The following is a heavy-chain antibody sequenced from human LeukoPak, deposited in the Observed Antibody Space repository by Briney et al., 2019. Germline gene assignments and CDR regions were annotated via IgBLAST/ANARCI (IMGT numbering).Heavy chain of an antibody. Sequence: SVKVSCKASGGTFSSYALSWVRQAPGQGVDWMGVIIPIFCTANYAQKFQGRVTITADESTSTAYMELSSLRSEDTAVYYCARSTYYYGSGSPTYFDYWGQGTLVTVSS. CDR3: ARSTYYYGSGSPTYFDY. D-gene: IGHD3-10*01. V-gene: IGHV1-69*13. CDR2: IIPIFCTA. J-gene: IGHJ4*02. CDR1: GGTFSSYA.